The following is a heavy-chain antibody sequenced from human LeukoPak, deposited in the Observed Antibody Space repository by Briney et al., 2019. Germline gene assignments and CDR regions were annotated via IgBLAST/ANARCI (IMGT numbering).Heavy chain of an antibody. D-gene: IGHD2-21*01. CDR2: FDGNAHGT. CDR3: AKARIIGVGWAQFDS. CDR1: GFTFSQFG. J-gene: IGHJ4*02. V-gene: IGHV3-23*01. Sequence: GGSLRLSCATSGFTFSQFGMTWVRQPPGKGLEWVASFDGNAHGTYFADSVKGRCTISSDNSKNTVYLQMNSLRADDTAIYYCAKARIIGVGWAQFDSWGQGSLVTVSS.